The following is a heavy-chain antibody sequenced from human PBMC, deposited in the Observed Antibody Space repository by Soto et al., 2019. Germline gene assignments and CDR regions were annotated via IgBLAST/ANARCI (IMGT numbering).Heavy chain of an antibody. CDR3: ATRWGGGGAFDF. CDR1: GFTFYTYE. D-gene: IGHD3-16*01. CDR2: ISSSGSTT. Sequence: EVQLVESGGGLVQPGGSLRLSCAASGFTFYTYEMNWVRQAPGKGLEWVSYISSSGSTTYYADSVKGRFTISRDNAKKSLYLQMNSLRAEDTAIYYCATRWGGGGAFDFWGQGTMVTVSS. V-gene: IGHV3-48*03. J-gene: IGHJ3*01.